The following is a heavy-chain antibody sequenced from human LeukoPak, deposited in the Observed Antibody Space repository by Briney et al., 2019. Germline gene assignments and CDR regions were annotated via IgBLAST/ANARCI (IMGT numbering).Heavy chain of an antibody. Sequence: SETLSLTCAVYGGSFSGYYWSWIRQPPGKGLEWIGEINHSGSTNYNPSLKSRVTISVDTSKNQSSLKLSSVTAADTAVYYCASSGGNGDWFDPWGQGTLVTVSS. V-gene: IGHV4-34*01. CDR3: ASSGGNGDWFDP. D-gene: IGHD2-15*01. CDR2: INHSGST. CDR1: GGSFSGYY. J-gene: IGHJ5*02.